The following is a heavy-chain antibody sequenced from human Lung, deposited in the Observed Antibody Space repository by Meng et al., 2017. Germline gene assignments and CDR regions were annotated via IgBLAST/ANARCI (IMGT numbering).Heavy chain of an antibody. CDR1: GGSISSSNYY. J-gene: IGHJ2*01. V-gene: IGHV4-30-4*01. Sequence: QVQLQESGQGLVKPSQPLSLTCTVSGGSISSSNYYWSWIRQPPGKGLEWSGHIYNSGSTYYNPSLKSRITISVDTSKNQFSLKLSSVTAADTAVYYCARGQKGYFDLWGRGTLVTVSS. CDR3: ARGQKGYFDL. CDR2: IYNSGST.